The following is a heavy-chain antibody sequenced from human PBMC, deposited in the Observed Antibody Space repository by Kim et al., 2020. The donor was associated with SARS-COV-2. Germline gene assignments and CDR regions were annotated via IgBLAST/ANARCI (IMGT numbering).Heavy chain of an antibody. CDR3: ARQVGAWSNWFDP. D-gene: IGHD1-26*01. J-gene: IGHJ5*02. Sequence: SETLSLTCTVSGGSISSSSYYWGWIRQPPGKGLEWIGSIYYSGSTYYNPSLKSRVTISVDTSKNQFSLKLSSVTAADTAVYYCARQVGAWSNWFDPWGQGTLVTVSS. CDR1: GGSISSSSYY. V-gene: IGHV4-39*01. CDR2: IYYSGST.